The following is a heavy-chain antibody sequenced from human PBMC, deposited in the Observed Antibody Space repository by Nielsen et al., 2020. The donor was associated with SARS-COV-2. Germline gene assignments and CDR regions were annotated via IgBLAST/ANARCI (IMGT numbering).Heavy chain of an antibody. Sequence: GESLKISCAASGFTFSSYSMNWVRQAPGKGLEWVSYISSSSSTIYYADSVKGRFTISRDNAKNSLYLQMNSLRAEDTAVYYCARDRLWFGESEYYYYGMDVWGQGTTVTVSS. J-gene: IGHJ6*02. CDR3: ARDRLWFGESEYYYYGMDV. CDR2: ISSSSSTI. CDR1: GFTFSSYS. V-gene: IGHV3-48*01. D-gene: IGHD3-10*01.